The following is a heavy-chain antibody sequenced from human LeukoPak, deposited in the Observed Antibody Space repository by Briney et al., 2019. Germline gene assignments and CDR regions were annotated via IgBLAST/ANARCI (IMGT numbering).Heavy chain of an antibody. Sequence: GGSLRLSCAASGFTFSSYAMHWVRQAPGKGLEWVAVISYDGSNKYYADSVKGRFTISRDNSKNTLYLQMNSLRAEDTAVYYCARPRGYSGYDDYWGQGTLVTVSS. CDR2: ISYDGSNK. V-gene: IGHV3-30-3*01. J-gene: IGHJ4*02. D-gene: IGHD5-12*01. CDR1: GFTFSSYA. CDR3: ARPRGYSGYDDY.